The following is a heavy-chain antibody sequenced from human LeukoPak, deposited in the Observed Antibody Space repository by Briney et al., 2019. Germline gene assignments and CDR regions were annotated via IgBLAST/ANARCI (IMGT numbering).Heavy chain of an antibody. CDR1: GYTFTSYG. CDR2: INPNSGGT. Sequence: ASVKVSCKASGYTFTSYGISWVRQAPGQGLEWMGWINPNSGGTNYAQKFQGRVTMTRDTSISTAYMELSRLRSDDTAVYYCARERGSSSWYREVPYYFDYWGQGTLVTVSS. CDR3: ARERGSSSWYREVPYYFDY. J-gene: IGHJ4*02. D-gene: IGHD6-13*01. V-gene: IGHV1-2*02.